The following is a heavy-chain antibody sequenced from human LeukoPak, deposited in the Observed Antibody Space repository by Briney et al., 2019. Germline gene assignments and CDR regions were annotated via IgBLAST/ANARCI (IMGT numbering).Heavy chain of an antibody. V-gene: IGHV1-46*01. CDR3: ARSRLRSYHDY. J-gene: IGHJ4*02. CDR2: INPSGGST. D-gene: IGHD2-2*01. CDR1: GYTLTSFY. Sequence: ASVKVSCKASGYTLTSFYMHWVRQAPGQGLEWMGIINPSGGSTSYAQKFQGRVTMTRDTSTSTVYMELSSLRSEDTAVYYCARSRLRSYHDYWGQGTLVTVSS.